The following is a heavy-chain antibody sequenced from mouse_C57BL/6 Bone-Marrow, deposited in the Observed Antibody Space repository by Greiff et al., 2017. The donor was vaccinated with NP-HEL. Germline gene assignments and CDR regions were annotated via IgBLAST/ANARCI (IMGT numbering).Heavy chain of an antibody. D-gene: IGHD2-3*01. CDR3: AREGYDEDY. CDR1: GYTFTDYY. J-gene: IGHJ4*01. V-gene: IGHV1-76*01. CDR2: IYPGSGNT. Sequence: VKLVESGAELVRPGASVKLSCKASGYTFTDYYINWVKQRPGQGLEWIARIYPGSGNTYYNEKFKGKATLTAEKSSSTAYMQLSSLTSEDSAVYFCAREGYDEDYWGQGTSVTVSS.